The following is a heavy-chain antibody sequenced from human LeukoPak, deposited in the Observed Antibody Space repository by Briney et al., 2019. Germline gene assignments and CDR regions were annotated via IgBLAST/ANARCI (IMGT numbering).Heavy chain of an antibody. CDR2: ISAYSGYT. D-gene: IGHD5/OR15-5a*01. Sequence: GASVKVSCKASGYTFTNYGISRVRQAPGQGLEWMGWISAYSGYTHYAQKIQGRVTVTTEASTSTAYMELRSLTSYDTAVYYCARDAVSTTTAGGIDYWGQGTLVTVSS. J-gene: IGHJ4*02. CDR1: GYTFTNYG. CDR3: ARDAVSTTTAGGIDY. V-gene: IGHV1-18*01.